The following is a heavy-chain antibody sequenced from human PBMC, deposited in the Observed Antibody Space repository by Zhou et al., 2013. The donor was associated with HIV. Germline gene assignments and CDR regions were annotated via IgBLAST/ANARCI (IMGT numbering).Heavy chain of an antibody. CDR1: GGTFSSYG. D-gene: IGHD5-18*01. J-gene: IGHJ4*02. CDR2: IIPTFGTA. V-gene: IGHV1-69*05. Sequence: QVQLVQSGAEVKKPGSSVKVSCKASGGTFSSYGLSWVRQAPGQGPEWMGGIIPTFGTANYAQKFQGRVTITTDESTSTAYMELSSLRSEDTAVYYCASRRGYSYGYFDYWGQGTLVTVSS. CDR3: ASRRGYSYGYFDY.